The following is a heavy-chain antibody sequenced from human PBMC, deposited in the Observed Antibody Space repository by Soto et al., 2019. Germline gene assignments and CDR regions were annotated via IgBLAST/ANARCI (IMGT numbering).Heavy chain of an antibody. CDR1: VFTFSSYS. CDR2: ISGSGGST. Sequence: PGGSLRLSCAASVFTFSSYSMSWVRQAPGKGLEWVSAISGSGGSTYYADSVKGRFTISRDNSKNTLYLQMNSLRAEDTAVYYCAKDCSGGSCYSSCFDPLGQGTLVTVSS. V-gene: IGHV3-23*01. CDR3: AKDCSGGSCYSSCFDP. J-gene: IGHJ5*02. D-gene: IGHD2-15*01.